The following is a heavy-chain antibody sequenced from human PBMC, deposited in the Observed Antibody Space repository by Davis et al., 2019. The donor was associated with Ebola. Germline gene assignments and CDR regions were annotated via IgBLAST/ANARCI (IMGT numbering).Heavy chain of an antibody. J-gene: IGHJ6*02. V-gene: IGHV1-3*01. CDR3: ARDGVRLRYYYYGMDV. CDR1: GGTFSSYA. D-gene: IGHD4-17*01. Sequence: AASVKVSCKASGGTFSSYAISWVRQAPGQGLEWMGWVNAGNGNTKYSQKFQGRVTITRDTSASTAYMELSSLRSEDTAVYYCARDGVRLRYYYYGMDVWGQGTTVTVSS. CDR2: VNAGNGNT.